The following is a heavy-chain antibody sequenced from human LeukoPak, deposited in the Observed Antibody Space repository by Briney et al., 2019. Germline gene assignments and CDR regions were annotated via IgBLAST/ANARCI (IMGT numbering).Heavy chain of an antibody. CDR1: GGSFSGYY. Sequence: PSETLSLTCAVYGGSFSGYYWGWIRQPPGKGLEWIGNIFYSGSTYYSPSLKSRVTISVDTSKNQFSLKLSSVTAADTAVYYCARGLGSSWYFDYWGQGTLVTVSS. J-gene: IGHJ4*02. CDR3: ARGLGSSWYFDY. CDR2: IFYSGST. D-gene: IGHD6-13*01. V-gene: IGHV4-34*01.